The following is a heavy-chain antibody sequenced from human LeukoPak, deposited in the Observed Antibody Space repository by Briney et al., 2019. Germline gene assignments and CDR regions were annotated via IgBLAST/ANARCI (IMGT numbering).Heavy chain of an antibody. CDR2: IDPTSGGT. J-gene: IGHJ4*02. Sequence: VASVKVSCKTSGYSFTGYYIKWVRQAPGQGLEWMGRIDPTSGGTDYAQKFHGRLTMTRDTSIVTAYMELTRLRSDDTAFYYCARGPQWLVQNQPGADYWGQGTLVTVSS. CDR1: GYSFTGYY. D-gene: IGHD6-19*01. V-gene: IGHV1-2*06. CDR3: ARGPQWLVQNQPGADY.